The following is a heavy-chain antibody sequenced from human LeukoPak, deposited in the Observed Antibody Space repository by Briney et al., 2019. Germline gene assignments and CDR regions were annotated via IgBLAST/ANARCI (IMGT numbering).Heavy chain of an antibody. CDR2: IKQDGSEK. Sequence: PGGSLRLSCAASGFTFSVFWMSGVRQAPGKGLEWVANIKQDGSEKYYVDSVKGRFTISRDNDNNSMYLQINSLRAEDTAVYYCARYHGGYFAYWGQGTLVTVSS. CDR3: ARYHGGYFAY. D-gene: IGHD2-15*01. CDR1: GFTFSVFW. J-gene: IGHJ4*02. V-gene: IGHV3-7*01.